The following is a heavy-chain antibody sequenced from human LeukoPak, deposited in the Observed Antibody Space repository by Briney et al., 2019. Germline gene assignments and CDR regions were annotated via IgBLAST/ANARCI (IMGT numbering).Heavy chain of an antibody. V-gene: IGHV1-2*02. CDR1: GYTFTGYY. CDR2: INPNSGVT. J-gene: IGHJ4*02. D-gene: IGHD3-16*01. Sequence: ASVKVSCKASGYTFTGYYMYWVRQAPGQGLEWMGWINPNSGVTNYAQKFQGRVTMTRDTSISTAYMEVSNLRSDDTAVYFCARGRGSYSFDYWGQGTLVTVSS. CDR3: ARGRGSYSFDY.